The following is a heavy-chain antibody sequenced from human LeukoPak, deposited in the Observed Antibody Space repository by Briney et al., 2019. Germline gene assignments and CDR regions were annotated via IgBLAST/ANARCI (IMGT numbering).Heavy chain of an antibody. CDR1: GGSVSSYY. CDR2: VYNSGST. J-gene: IGHJ3*02. CDR3: VRDWEGFNFDI. Sequence: SQTLSLTCTVSGGSVSSYYWSWVRQPPGEGLEWIAYVYNSGSTNYNPSLKSRVTISVDRSKNQFSLKMNSVTAADTAVYYCVRDWEGFNFDIWGQGTMVTVSS. V-gene: IGHV4-59*02. D-gene: IGHD1-26*01.